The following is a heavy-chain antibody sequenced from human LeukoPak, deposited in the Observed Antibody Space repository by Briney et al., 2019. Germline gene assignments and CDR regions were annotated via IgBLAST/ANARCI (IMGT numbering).Heavy chain of an antibody. CDR3: SRGGLYRYSGTSGDY. V-gene: IGHV1-18*01. D-gene: IGHD1-26*01. CDR2: ISAYNGNT. Sequence: ASVKVSCKASGYTFTSYGISWVRQAPGQGLEWMGWISAYNGNTNYAQKLQGRVTMTTDTSTSTAYMELRSLRSDDTAVYYCSRGGLYRYSGTSGDYWGQGTLVTVSS. J-gene: IGHJ4*02. CDR1: GYTFTSYG.